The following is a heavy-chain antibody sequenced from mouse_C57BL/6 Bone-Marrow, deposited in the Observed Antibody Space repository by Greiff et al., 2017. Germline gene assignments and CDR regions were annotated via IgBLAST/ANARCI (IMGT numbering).Heavy chain of an antibody. V-gene: IGHV2-2*01. CDR1: GFSLTSYG. CDR3: ARNNWDEGWFAY. J-gene: IGHJ3*01. Sequence: VKLMESGPGLVQPSQSLSITCTVSGFSLTSYGVHWVRQSPGKGLEWLGVIWSGGSTDYNAAFISRLSISEDNSKSQVFCKMNSLQADNTAIYYCARNNWDEGWFAYWGQGTLVTVSA. D-gene: IGHD4-1*02. CDR2: IWSGGST.